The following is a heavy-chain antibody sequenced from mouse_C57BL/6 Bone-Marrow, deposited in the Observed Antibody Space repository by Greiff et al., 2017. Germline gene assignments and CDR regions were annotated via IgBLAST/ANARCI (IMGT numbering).Heavy chain of an antibody. CDR3: ASGYYVLPFDY. V-gene: IGHV3-6*01. Sequence: EVQLVESGPGLVKPSQSLSLSCSVTGYSITSCYYWNWIRQFPENKLEWMGYISYDGGTNYNPSLKNRISITRDTSKNQFFLKLNSVTTEDTATYYCASGYYVLPFDYWGQGTTLTVSS. D-gene: IGHD2-3*01. CDR2: ISYDGGT. CDR1: GYSITSCYY. J-gene: IGHJ2*01.